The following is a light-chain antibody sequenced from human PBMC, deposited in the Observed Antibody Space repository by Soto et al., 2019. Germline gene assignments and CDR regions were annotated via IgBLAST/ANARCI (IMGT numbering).Light chain of an antibody. J-gene: IGLJ1*01. Sequence: QSALTQPASVSGSPGQSITISCTGTGSDIGSYNYVSWYQHHPGKVPKFIIYDVTNRPSGVSDRFSGSKSGNTASLTISGLQADDYTDYSCNAYSSVTLYVF. CDR2: DVT. V-gene: IGLV2-14*03. CDR1: GSDIGSYNY. CDR3: NAYSSVTLYV.